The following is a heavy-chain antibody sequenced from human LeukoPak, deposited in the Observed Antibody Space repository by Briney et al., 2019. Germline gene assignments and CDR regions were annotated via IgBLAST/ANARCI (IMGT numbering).Heavy chain of an antibody. CDR3: ARDAREVPAAISSGPKGYYQYGMDV. D-gene: IGHD2-2*01. CDR2: VLYDGTNR. CDR1: GFTFSRYA. Sequence: GGSLRLSCAASGFTFSRYAIHWVRQAPGKGLEGVALVLYDGTNRYYADSVKGRFFISRDNYKHTMALQMDNLRAEDPAVYYCARDAREVPAAISSGPKGYYQYGMDVWGQGTTVTV. V-gene: IGHV3-30-3*01. J-gene: IGHJ6*02.